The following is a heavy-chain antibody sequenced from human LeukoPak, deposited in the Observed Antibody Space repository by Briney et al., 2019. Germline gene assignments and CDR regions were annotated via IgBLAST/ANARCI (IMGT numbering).Heavy chain of an antibody. D-gene: IGHD4-17*01. CDR2: IFCSGST. CDR3: ARQMNTVTADY. Sequence: SETLSLTCTASGGSISSSSYFWGWIRQPPGKGLEWIGSIFCSGSTYYNPSLNSRVTISIDTSKNQFSLRLSSVTAADTAVYYCARQMNTVTADYWGQGTLVTVSS. V-gene: IGHV4-39*01. J-gene: IGHJ4*02. CDR1: GGSISSSSYF.